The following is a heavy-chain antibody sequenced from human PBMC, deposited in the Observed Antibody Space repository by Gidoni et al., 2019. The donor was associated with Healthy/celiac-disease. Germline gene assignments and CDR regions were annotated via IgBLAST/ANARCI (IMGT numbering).Heavy chain of an antibody. V-gene: IGHV4-59*09. J-gene: IGHJ4*02. D-gene: IGHD6-19*01. CDR3: ARGAAVAGTSFDY. Sequence: RVTISVDTSKNQFSLKLSSVTAADTAVYYCARGAAVAGTSFDYWGQGTLVTVSS.